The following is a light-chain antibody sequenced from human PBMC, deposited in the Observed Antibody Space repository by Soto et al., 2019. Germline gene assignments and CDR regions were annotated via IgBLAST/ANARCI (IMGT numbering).Light chain of an antibody. J-gene: IGKJ4*01. CDR2: DAS. Sequence: EIVLTQSPATLSLSPVERATLSCRASQSVSSYLAWYQQKPGQAPRLLIYDASNRATGIPARFSGSGSGSDFTLTISSLEPEDFAVYYCQQRSNWLRTFGGGTKVEI. CDR1: QSVSSY. CDR3: QQRSNWLRT. V-gene: IGKV3-11*01.